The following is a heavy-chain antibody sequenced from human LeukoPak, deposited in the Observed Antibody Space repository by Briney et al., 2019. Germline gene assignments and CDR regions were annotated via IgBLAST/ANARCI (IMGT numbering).Heavy chain of an antibody. D-gene: IGHD2-2*01. V-gene: IGHV3-48*01. CDR2: ISSSSSTI. Sequence: PGGSLRLSCAASGFTFSSYSMNWVRQAPGKGLEWVSYISSSSSTIYYADSVKGRFTISRDNSKNTLYLQMNSLRAEDTAVYYCARDRDCSSTSCYYYYGMDVWGQGTTVTVSS. J-gene: IGHJ6*02. CDR1: GFTFSSYS. CDR3: ARDRDCSSTSCYYYYGMDV.